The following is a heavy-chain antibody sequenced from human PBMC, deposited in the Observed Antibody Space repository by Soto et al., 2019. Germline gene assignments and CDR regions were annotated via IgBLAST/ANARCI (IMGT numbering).Heavy chain of an antibody. CDR2: ISSSSSTI. V-gene: IGHV3-48*01. Sequence: GGSLRLSCAASGFGFSSYSMNWVRQGPGKGLEWVSYISSSSSTIYYADSVKGRFTISRDNAKNSLYLQMNSLRAEDTAVYYCAREYPDFLYFDWDLTWFDYCSQGTLVTVSS. CDR1: GFGFSSYS. D-gene: IGHD3-9*01. J-gene: IGHJ4*02. CDR3: AREYPDFLYFDWDLTWFDY.